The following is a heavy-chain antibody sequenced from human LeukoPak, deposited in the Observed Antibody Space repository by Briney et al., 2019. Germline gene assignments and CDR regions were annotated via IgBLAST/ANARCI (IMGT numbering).Heavy chain of an antibody. V-gene: IGHV3-33*03. Sequence: GRSLRLSCAASGFTFSSYGMHWVRQAPGKGLEWVAVIWYDGSNKYYADSVKGRFTISRDNSKNTLYLQMNSLRAEDTAVYYCAKESGDDGSGYYEVFDYWGQGTPVTVSS. CDR2: IWYDGSNK. CDR1: GFTFSSYG. J-gene: IGHJ4*02. D-gene: IGHD3-22*01. CDR3: AKESGDDGSGYYEVFDY.